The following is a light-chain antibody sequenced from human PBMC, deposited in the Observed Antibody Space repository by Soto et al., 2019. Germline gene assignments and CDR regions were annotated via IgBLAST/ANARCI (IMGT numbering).Light chain of an antibody. Sequence: QSALTQPASVSGSPGQSIAISCTGTSSDVGGYNYVSWYQQHPGKTPNLTIYDVSNRPSGVSNRFSGSKSGNTASLTISGLQAEDEADYYCSSYTSSSTWVFGGGTKVTVL. CDR1: SSDVGGYNY. J-gene: IGLJ3*02. V-gene: IGLV2-14*01. CDR2: DVS. CDR3: SSYTSSSTWV.